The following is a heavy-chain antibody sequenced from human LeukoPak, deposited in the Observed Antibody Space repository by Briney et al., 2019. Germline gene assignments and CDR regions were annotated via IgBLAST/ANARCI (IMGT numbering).Heavy chain of an antibody. Sequence: ASVKVSCKASGYTFTGYYMHWVRRAPGQGLEWMGRINPNSGGTNYAQKFQGRVTMTRDTSISTAYMELSRLRSDDTAVYYCARPEDDYYDSSGYENYWGQGTLVTVSS. CDR2: INPNSGGT. D-gene: IGHD3-22*01. CDR1: GYTFTGYY. V-gene: IGHV1-2*06. CDR3: ARPEDDYYDSSGYENY. J-gene: IGHJ4*02.